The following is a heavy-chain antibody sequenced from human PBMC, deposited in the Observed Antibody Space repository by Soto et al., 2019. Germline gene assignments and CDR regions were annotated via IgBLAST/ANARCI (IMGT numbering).Heavy chain of an antibody. CDR1: GYTFGNHW. J-gene: IGHJ4*02. Sequence: PGGSLRLSCAVAGYTFGNHWMHWARQAPGKGLEWVSRMNSDGSTTNYADSVKGRFTVSRDNAKNTLYLQMNSLRVEDTAVYYCATAEVDYWGPGTLVTVSS. CDR2: MNSDGSTT. V-gene: IGHV3-74*01. CDR3: ATAEVDY.